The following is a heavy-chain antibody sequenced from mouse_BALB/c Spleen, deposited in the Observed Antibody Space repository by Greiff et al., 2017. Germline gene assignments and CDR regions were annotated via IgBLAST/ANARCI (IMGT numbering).Heavy chain of an antibody. J-gene: IGHJ3*01. CDR1: GYSFTDYI. CDR2: INPYYGST. D-gene: IGHD2-14*01. V-gene: IGHV1-39*01. Sequence: EVQLQQTGPELVKPGASVKISCKASGYSFTDYIMLWVKQSHGKSLEWIGNINPYYGSTSYNLKFKGKATLTVDKSSSTAYMQLNSLTSEDSAVYYCARKGEEGYDVWFAYWGQGTLVTVSA. CDR3: ARKGEEGYDVWFAY.